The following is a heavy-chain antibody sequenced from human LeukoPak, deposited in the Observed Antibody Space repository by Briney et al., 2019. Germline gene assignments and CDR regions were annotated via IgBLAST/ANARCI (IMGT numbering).Heavy chain of an antibody. Sequence: GGSLRLSCAASGFTFRNSDMHWVRQAPGKGPEWVAFIQADGGNKYYADSVKGRFTISRDNSKNTLYLQMNSLRAEDTAVYYCARDRTGQQLISRKEYYYMDVWGKGTTVTISS. CDR1: GFTFRNSD. V-gene: IGHV3-30*02. CDR2: IQADGGNK. J-gene: IGHJ6*03. D-gene: IGHD4-11*01. CDR3: ARDRTGQQLISRKEYYYMDV.